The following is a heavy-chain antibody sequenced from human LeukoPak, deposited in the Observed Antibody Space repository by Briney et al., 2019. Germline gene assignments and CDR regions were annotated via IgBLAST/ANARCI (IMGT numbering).Heavy chain of an antibody. CDR1: GFTFDDYT. CDR2: ISWNSGSI. Sequence: SLTLSCAASGFTFDDYTMHWVRHAPGKGLEWVSGISWNSGSIGYADSVKGRFTICRDNAKNSLYLQMNSLRAEDTALYYCAKSHGSGSYYPLDYWGQGTLVTVSS. D-gene: IGHD3-10*01. J-gene: IGHJ4*02. CDR3: AKSHGSGSYYPLDY. V-gene: IGHV3-9*01.